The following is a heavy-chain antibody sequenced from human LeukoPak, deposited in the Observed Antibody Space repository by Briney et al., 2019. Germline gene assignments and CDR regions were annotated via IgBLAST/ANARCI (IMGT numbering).Heavy chain of an antibody. CDR2: ISAYNGDT. CDR1: GYTFTGHY. V-gene: IGHV1-18*04. D-gene: IGHD6-13*01. Sequence: ASVKVSCKTSGYTFTGHYMHWVRQAPGQGLEWMGWISAYNGDTNYAQKLQGRVTMTTDTSTSTAYMELRSLRSDDTAVYYCAVRNRSSWSPFDFWGQGTLVTVSS. CDR3: AVRNRSSWSPFDF. J-gene: IGHJ4*02.